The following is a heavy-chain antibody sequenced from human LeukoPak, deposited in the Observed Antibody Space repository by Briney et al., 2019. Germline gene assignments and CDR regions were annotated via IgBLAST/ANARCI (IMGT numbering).Heavy chain of an antibody. J-gene: IGHJ4*02. CDR2: ISSSSSYI. CDR1: GFTFSSYS. D-gene: IGHD3-22*01. Sequence: GGSLRLSCAASGFTFSSYSMNWVRQAPGKGLEWVSSISSSSSYIYYADSVKGRFTISRDNAKNSLYLQMNSLRAEDTAVYYCARDTYDSSGYYYQDYWGQGTLVTVSS. CDR3: ARDTYDSSGYYYQDY. V-gene: IGHV3-21*01.